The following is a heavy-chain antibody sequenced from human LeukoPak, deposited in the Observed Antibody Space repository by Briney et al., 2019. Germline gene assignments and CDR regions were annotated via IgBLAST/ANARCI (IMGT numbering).Heavy chain of an antibody. CDR3: ARAPGGFHGDYSPIAY. CDR1: GFTFSSYA. V-gene: IGHV3-30-3*01. J-gene: IGHJ4*02. CDR2: TSDDGSTK. D-gene: IGHD4-17*01. Sequence: GGSLRLSCTASGFTFSSYAMHWVRQAPGKGLQWLALTSDDGSTKYYADSVKGRFTISRDNSQNTLFLQMNSLRAEETAMYYCARAPGGFHGDYSPIAYWGQGTLVTVPS.